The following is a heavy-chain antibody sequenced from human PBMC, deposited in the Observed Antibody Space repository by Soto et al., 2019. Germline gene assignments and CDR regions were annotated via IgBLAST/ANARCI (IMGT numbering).Heavy chain of an antibody. CDR2: IFHTGIT. D-gene: IGHD3-22*01. Sequence: SETLSLTCFIPGGSFSNDYWTWIRQSPGKGLEWIGYIFHTGITDYNPSVKSRVTISIDKSRNLFSLNLTSVTAADTAVYYCARDRYFYDSRGYYRTLDSWGQGTLVPSPQ. J-gene: IGHJ5*01. V-gene: IGHV4-59*01. CDR1: GGSFSNDY. CDR3: ARDRYFYDSRGYYRTLDS.